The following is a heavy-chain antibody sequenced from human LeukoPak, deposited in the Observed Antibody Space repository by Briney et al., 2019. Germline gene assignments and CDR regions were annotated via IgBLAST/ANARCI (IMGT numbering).Heavy chain of an antibody. CDR1: GFTFSNYG. CDR3: ARLHFPDIYCSGGSCYSAYFDY. Sequence: GGSLRLSCTASGFTFSNYGMSWVRQAPGKGLEWVSSISSSSSYIYYADSVKGRFTISRDNAKNSLYLQMNSLRAEDTAVYYCARLHFPDIYCSGGSCYSAYFDYWGQGTLVTVSS. D-gene: IGHD2-15*01. J-gene: IGHJ4*02. CDR2: ISSSSSYI. V-gene: IGHV3-21*04.